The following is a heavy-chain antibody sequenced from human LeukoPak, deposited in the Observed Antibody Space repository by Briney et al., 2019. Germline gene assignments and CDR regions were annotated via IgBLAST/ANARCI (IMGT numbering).Heavy chain of an antibody. CDR2: ISAYNGNT. V-gene: IGHV1-18*01. Sequence: ASVKVSCKASGYTFTSYGISWVRQAPGQGLEWMGWISAYNGNTNYAQKLQGRVTMTTDTSTSTAYMELSSLRSEDTAVYYCARDGGIAARTPNYYYYGMDVWGQGTTVTVSS. CDR3: ARDGGIAARTPNYYYYGMDV. D-gene: IGHD6-6*01. J-gene: IGHJ6*02. CDR1: GYTFTSYG.